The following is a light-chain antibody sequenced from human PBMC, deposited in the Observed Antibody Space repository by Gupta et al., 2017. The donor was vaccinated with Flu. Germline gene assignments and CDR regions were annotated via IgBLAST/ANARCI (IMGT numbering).Light chain of an antibody. Sequence: EIVMTQSPATLSVSPGERATLSCSASQSVSSNLAWYQQKPGQAPRLLIYGASTRATGIPARFSGSGSGTEFTLTISSLQSEDFAVYYCQQDNNWSLTFGQGTKVEIK. CDR3: QQDNNWSLT. CDR2: GAS. CDR1: QSVSSN. V-gene: IGKV3-15*01. J-gene: IGKJ1*01.